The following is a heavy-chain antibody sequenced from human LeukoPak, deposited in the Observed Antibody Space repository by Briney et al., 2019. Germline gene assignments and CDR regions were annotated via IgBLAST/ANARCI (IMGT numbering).Heavy chain of an antibody. V-gene: IGHV4-39*07. J-gene: IGHJ3*02. CDR2: IYYSGST. CDR1: GGSISSSSYY. CDR3: AREATTWAAFDI. D-gene: IGHD4-17*01. Sequence: SETLSLTCTVSGGSISSSSYYWGWIRQPPGKGLEWIGSIYYSGSTYYNPSLKSRVTISVDRSKNQFSLKLSSVTAADTAVYYCAREATTWAAFDIWGQGTMVTVSS.